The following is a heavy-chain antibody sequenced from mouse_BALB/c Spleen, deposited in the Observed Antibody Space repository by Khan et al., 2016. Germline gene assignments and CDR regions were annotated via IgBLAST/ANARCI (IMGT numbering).Heavy chain of an antibody. CDR2: ISSGGNT. CDR3: KRGVTTVDDYFDY. V-gene: IGHV5-6-5*01. D-gene: IGHD1-1*01. Sequence: EVELVESGGGLVKPGGSLKLSRAASEFTFSRYAMSWVRQTPEKRLEWVASISSGGNTFYPDSLMGRFTISRDNARNIRYLQMSSLRFKVTVRYYWKRGVTTVDDYFDYWGQGTTLTVSS. CDR1: EFTFSRYA. J-gene: IGHJ2*01.